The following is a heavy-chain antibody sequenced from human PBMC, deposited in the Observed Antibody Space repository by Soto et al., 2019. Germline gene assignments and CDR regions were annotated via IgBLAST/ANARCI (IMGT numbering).Heavy chain of an antibody. CDR1: GGSVSSGSYY. V-gene: IGHV4-61*01. J-gene: IGHJ6*02. Sequence: QVQLQESGPGLVKPSETLSLTCTVSGGSVSSGSYYWSWIRQPPGKGLEWIGYIYYSGSTNYNPSLKSRVTISVDTSKNQFSLKLSSVTAADTAVYYCARDPGIAAAGHYYYHYGMDVWGQGTTVTVSS. D-gene: IGHD6-13*01. CDR3: ARDPGIAAAGHYYYHYGMDV. CDR2: IYYSGST.